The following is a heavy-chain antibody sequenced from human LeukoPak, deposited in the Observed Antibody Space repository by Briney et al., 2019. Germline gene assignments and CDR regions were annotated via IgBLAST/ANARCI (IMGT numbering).Heavy chain of an antibody. D-gene: IGHD2-2*01. V-gene: IGHV1-69*05. CDR2: IIPIFGTA. CDR1: GGTFSSYA. Sequence: ASVKVSCKASGGTFSSYAISWVRQAPGQGLEWMGGIIPIFGTANYAQKFQGRVTLTTDESTSTAYMELSSLRSEDTAVYYCARGVVPAAMGWFDPWGQGTLVSVSS. CDR3: ARGVVPAAMGWFDP. J-gene: IGHJ5*02.